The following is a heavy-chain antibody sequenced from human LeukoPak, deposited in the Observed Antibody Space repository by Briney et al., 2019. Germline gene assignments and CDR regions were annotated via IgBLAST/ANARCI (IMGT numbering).Heavy chain of an antibody. CDR3: AAGLEAATNMLDYYYYGMDV. Sequence: SVTVSCKASGFTFSSSAMQWVRQARGQRLEWIGWIVVGSGNTNYAQKFQERVTITRDMSTSTAYMELSSLRSEDTAVYYCAAGLEAATNMLDYYYYGMDVWGQGTTVTVSS. J-gene: IGHJ6*02. CDR2: IVVGSGNT. V-gene: IGHV1-58*02. CDR1: GFTFSSSA. D-gene: IGHD5-24*01.